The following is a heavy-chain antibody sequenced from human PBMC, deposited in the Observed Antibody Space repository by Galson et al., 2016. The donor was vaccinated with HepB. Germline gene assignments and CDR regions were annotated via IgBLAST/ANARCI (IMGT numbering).Heavy chain of an antibody. CDR1: GYMFISYG. J-gene: IGHJ6*03. CDR2: ISTFNGKT. Sequence: SVKVSCKASGYMFISYGISWVRQAPGQGLEWMGWISTFNGKTDFARKFQGRVTMTTDTSTNTALMDLRSLRSDDTAVYYCARGVGGVGDYSEGYYYHYYMDVRGTGTTVTVTS. V-gene: IGHV1-18*04. D-gene: IGHD3-16*01. CDR3: ARGVGGVGDYSEGYYYHYYMDV.